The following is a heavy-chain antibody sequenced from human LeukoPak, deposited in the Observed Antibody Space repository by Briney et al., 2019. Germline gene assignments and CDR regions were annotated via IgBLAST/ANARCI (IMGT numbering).Heavy chain of an antibody. CDR2: INPNSGGT. CDR1: GYTFTGYY. CDR3: ARDRYYYDSSSFAPLDY. D-gene: IGHD3-22*01. Sequence: ASVKVSCKASGYTFTGYYMHWVRQAPGQGLERMGWINPNSGGTNYAQKFQGRVTMTRDTSISTAYMELSRLRSDDTAVYYCARDRYYYDSSSFAPLDYWGQGTLVTVSS. J-gene: IGHJ4*02. V-gene: IGHV1-2*02.